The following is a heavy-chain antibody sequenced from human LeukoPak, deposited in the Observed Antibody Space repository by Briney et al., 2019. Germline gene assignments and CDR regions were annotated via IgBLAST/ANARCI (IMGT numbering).Heavy chain of an antibody. CDR1: GFTFSSYE. CDR3: ARGPSGGNNLWMDY. V-gene: IGHV3-48*03. CDR2: ISSSGSTI. Sequence: PGGSLRLSCAASGFTFSSYEMNWVRQAPGKGLEWVPYISSSGSTIYYADSVKGRFTISRDNAKNSLYLQMNSLRAEDTAVYYCARGPSGGNNLWMDYWGQGTLVTVSS. J-gene: IGHJ4*02. D-gene: IGHD1-20*01.